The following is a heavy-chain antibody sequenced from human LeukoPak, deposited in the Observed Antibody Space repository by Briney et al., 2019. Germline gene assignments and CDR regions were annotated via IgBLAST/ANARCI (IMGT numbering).Heavy chain of an antibody. J-gene: IGHJ4*02. Sequence: ASVKVSCKASGYTFTNYYLHWVRQAPGQGLEWMGIINPGGGSPNYAQKFQGRVTMTRDTSTSTVYMELSSLRSEDTAVYYCARVNYYDNSGYLDYWGQGTLVTVSS. CDR2: INPGGGSP. V-gene: IGHV1-46*01. CDR1: GYTFTNYY. D-gene: IGHD3-22*01. CDR3: ARVNYYDNSGYLDY.